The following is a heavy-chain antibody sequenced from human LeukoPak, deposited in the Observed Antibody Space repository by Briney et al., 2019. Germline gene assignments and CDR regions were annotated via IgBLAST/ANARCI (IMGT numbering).Heavy chain of an antibody. CDR1: GYSFTGYY. Sequence: ASVKVACKAYGYSFTGYYIQWVRQAPGQGLEWMGWINPKSAGTKYAEKFQGRVTMTRDTSISTAYMELSRLRSDDTAVYYCARVRYRLAETYIDYWGQGTLVTVSS. CDR3: ARVRYRLAETYIDY. CDR2: INPKSAGT. V-gene: IGHV1-2*02. J-gene: IGHJ4*02. D-gene: IGHD3-16*01.